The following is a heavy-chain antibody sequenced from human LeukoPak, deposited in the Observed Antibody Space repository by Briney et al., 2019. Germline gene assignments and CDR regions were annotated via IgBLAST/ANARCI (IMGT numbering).Heavy chain of an antibody. J-gene: IGHJ4*02. Sequence: GGSLRLSCTASGFTFGDYAMSWFRQAPGKGLEWVGFIRSKAYGGTTEYAAPVKGRFTISRDDSKSIAYLQMNSLKTEDTAVYYCTRGGYCSSTSCYTGFDYWGQGTLVTVSS. D-gene: IGHD2-2*02. CDR1: GFTFGDYA. V-gene: IGHV3-49*03. CDR2: IRSKAYGGTT. CDR3: TRGGYCSSTSCYTGFDY.